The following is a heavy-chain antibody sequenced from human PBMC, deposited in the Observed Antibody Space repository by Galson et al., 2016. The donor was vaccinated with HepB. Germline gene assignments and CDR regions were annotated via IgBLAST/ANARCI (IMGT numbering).Heavy chain of an antibody. CDR2: ICGSCTSI. D-gene: IGHD2-15*01. CDR1: GFTFSDYY. V-gene: IGHV3-11*01. CDR3: ARVVVVGSTLESFDL. Sequence: SLRLSCAAPGFTFSDYYMTWVRQAPGKGLEWLSYICGSCTSIYYADSARGRFTISRDNAKNSLYLQMNSLRAEDTAMYFCARVVVVGSTLESFDLWGQGTMVTVSS. J-gene: IGHJ3*01.